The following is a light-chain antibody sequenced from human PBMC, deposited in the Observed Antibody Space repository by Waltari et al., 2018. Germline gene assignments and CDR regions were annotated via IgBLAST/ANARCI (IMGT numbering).Light chain of an antibody. CDR1: GSPMQD. Sequence: SYELTQPPSVSVSPGQTARTTCSGDGSPMQDAFCYQQKSGQAPVLVIYKDTKRPSGIPERFSGSSSETIVTLTISGVQAEDEADYYCQSADSTGTLRVFGGGTKLTVL. V-gene: IGLV3-25*03. CDR3: QSADSTGTLRV. J-gene: IGLJ3*02. CDR2: KDT.